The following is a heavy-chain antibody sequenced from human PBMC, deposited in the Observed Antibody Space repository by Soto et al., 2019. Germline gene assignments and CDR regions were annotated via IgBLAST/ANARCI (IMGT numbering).Heavy chain of an antibody. CDR2: INPSGGST. D-gene: IGHD2-2*01. CDR3: ARNPYCSSTSCYAGIGRWFDP. CDR1: GYTFTSYY. J-gene: IGHJ5*02. Sequence: ASVKDSCKASGYTFTSYYMHWVRQAPGQGLEWMGIINPSGGSTSYAQKFQGRVTITADKSTSTAYMELSSLRSEDTAVYYCARNPYCSSTSCYAGIGRWFDPWGQGTLVTVSS. V-gene: IGHV1-46*01.